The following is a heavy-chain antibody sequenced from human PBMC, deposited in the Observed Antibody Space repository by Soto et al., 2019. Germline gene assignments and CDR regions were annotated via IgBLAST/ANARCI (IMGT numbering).Heavy chain of an antibody. CDR2: LYYRSKWSN. D-gene: IGHD6-19*01. J-gene: IGHJ4*02. Sequence: PLQTLSLTCAISGDSVSTSSSAWCWFRQPPSGGLEWLGGLYYRSKWSNDYAVSVMGRITISPDTSKNQFSLQLNSVTPEDTAVYFCVRYTGWYNFDFWGQGTLVTVSS. V-gene: IGHV6-1*01. CDR3: VRYTGWYNFDF. CDR1: GDSVSTSSSA.